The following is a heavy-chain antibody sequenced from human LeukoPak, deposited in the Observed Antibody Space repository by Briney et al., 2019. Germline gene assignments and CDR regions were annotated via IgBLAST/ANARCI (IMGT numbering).Heavy chain of an antibody. CDR2: TMPIVDMT. CDR3: ASFTGAARLRAYYYYYMDV. J-gene: IGHJ6*03. CDR1: GAAFKTYA. Sequence: ASVKVSCKASGAAFKTYAMSWVRQAPGQGLEWMGGTMPIVDMTNYAQKFQGRVTITADESTNTAYMELSSLISDDTAVYYCASFTGAARLRAYYYYYMDVWGEGTTVTVSS. V-gene: IGHV1-69*10. D-gene: IGHD6-6*01.